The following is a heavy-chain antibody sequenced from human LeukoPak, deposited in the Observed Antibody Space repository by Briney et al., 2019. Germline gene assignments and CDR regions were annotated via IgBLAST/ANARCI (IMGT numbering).Heavy chain of an antibody. CDR1: GFTFSSYA. V-gene: IGHV3-30*04. CDR2: ISYDGSNK. CDR3: ARDNSSPYYFDY. Sequence: PGGSLRLSCAASGFTFSSYAMHWVRQAPGKGLEWVAVISYDGSNKYYTDSVKGRFTISRDNSKNTLYVQMNSLRAEDTAVYYCARDNSSPYYFDYWGQGTLVTVSS. D-gene: IGHD6-6*01. J-gene: IGHJ4*02.